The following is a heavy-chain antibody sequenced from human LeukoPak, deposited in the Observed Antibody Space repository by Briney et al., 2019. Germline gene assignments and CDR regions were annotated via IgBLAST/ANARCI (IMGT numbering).Heavy chain of an antibody. V-gene: IGHV4-4*02. Sequence: PSGTLSLTCTVSGDSITSNNWWSWVRQPPGKGLEWVGDIYHSGSTKYNPSLKSRVTISVDKSKNQFSLQLNSVTPEDTAVYYCARGYYNSSGHQFDCWGQGTLVTVSS. J-gene: IGHJ4*02. CDR3: ARGYYNSSGHQFDC. CDR1: GDSITSNNW. CDR2: IYHSGST. D-gene: IGHD3-22*01.